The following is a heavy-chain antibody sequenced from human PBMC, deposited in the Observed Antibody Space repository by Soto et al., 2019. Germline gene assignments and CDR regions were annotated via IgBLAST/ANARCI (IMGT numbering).Heavy chain of an antibody. CDR2: IYYSGST. CDR3: ARHLPWYQLLYYFDY. CDR1: GGSISSYY. D-gene: IGHD2-2*01. V-gene: IGHV4-59*08. J-gene: IGHJ4*02. Sequence: PSETLSLTCTVSGGSISSYYWSWIRQPPGKGLEWIGYIYYSGSTNYNPSLKSRVTISVDTSKNQFSLKLSSVTAADTAVYYCARHLPWYQLLYYFDYWGQGTLVTVSS.